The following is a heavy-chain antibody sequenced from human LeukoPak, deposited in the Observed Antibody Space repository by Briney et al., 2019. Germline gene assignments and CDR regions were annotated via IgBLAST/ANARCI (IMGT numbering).Heavy chain of an antibody. Sequence: SETLSLTCAVYGGSFSGYYRSWIRQPPGKGLEWIGEINHSGSTNYNPSLKSRVTILVDTSKNQFSLKLSSVTAADTAVYYCARGRAYYDFWSGYSSHMDVWGKGTTVTVSS. D-gene: IGHD3-3*01. CDR1: GGSFSGYY. J-gene: IGHJ6*03. V-gene: IGHV4-34*01. CDR2: INHSGST. CDR3: ARGRAYYDFWSGYSSHMDV.